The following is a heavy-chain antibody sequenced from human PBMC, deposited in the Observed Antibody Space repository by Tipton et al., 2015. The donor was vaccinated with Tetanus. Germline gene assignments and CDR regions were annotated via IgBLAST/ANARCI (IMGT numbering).Heavy chain of an antibody. CDR1: GDSISTYY. CDR3: ARVHLWFGEFNALDI. V-gene: IGHV4-59*01. J-gene: IGHJ3*02. D-gene: IGHD3-10*01. CDR2: IFHSGST. Sequence: TLSLTCTVSGDSISTYYWSWIRQPPGKGLEWIGKIFHSGSTNYNPSLKSRVTISVDTSKKQFSLKLTSVTAADTAVYYCARVHLWFGEFNALDIWGQGTMVTVSS.